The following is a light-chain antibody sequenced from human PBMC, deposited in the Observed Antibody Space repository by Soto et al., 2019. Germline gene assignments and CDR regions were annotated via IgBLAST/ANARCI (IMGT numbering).Light chain of an antibody. CDR3: QQYDSPPPT. CDR2: WAS. CDR1: QSVLYSPNNKNY. V-gene: IGKV4-1*01. Sequence: DIVMTQSPDSLAVSLGERATINCKSSQSVLYSPNNKNYLAWYQQKPGQPPKLLVYWASTRESGVPDRFSGSGSGTDFTLTLNGLQAEDVAVYYCQQYDSPPPTFGQGTQVESK. J-gene: IGKJ1*01.